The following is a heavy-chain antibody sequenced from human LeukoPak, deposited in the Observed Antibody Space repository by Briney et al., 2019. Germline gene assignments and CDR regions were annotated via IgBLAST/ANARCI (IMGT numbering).Heavy chain of an antibody. J-gene: IGHJ6*02. CDR2: INPNSGGT. CDR3: ARGGSWYVRYGMDV. Sequence: RASVKVSCKASGYTFTGYYMHWVRQAPGQGLEWMGWINPNSGGTNYAQKFQGRVTMTRDTSISTAYMELSRLRSDDTAVYYCARGGSWYVRYGMDVWGQGTTVTVSS. V-gene: IGHV1-2*02. D-gene: IGHD6-13*01. CDR1: GYTFTGYY.